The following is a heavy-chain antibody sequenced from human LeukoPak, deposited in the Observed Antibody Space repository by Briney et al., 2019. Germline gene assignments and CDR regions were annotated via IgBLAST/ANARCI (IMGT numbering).Heavy chain of an antibody. V-gene: IGHV3-23*01. J-gene: IGHJ4*02. Sequence: SGGSLRLSCAASGFTFSSYAMSWVRQAPGKGLEWVSAISGSGGSTYYADSVKGRFTISRDNSKNTLYLQMNSLRAEDTAVYYCAKDRMGSGSYKHQYYFDYWGQGTLVTVSS. CDR2: ISGSGGST. CDR3: AKDRMGSGSYKHQYYFDY. D-gene: IGHD1-26*01. CDR1: GFTFSSYA.